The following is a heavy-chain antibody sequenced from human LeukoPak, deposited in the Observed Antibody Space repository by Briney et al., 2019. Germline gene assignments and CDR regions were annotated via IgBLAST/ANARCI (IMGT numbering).Heavy chain of an antibody. CDR3: ARDRAFVHFDY. J-gene: IGHJ4*02. Sequence: ASVKVSCKASGYTFSSHTINWVRQAPGQGLEWMGWINMNTGNPTYAQGFAGRFVFSLDTSASTAYMQIISLKAEDTAVYYCARDRAFVHFDYWGQGTLVTVSS. D-gene: IGHD1-26*01. CDR2: INMNTGNP. CDR1: GYTFSSHT. V-gene: IGHV7-4-1*02.